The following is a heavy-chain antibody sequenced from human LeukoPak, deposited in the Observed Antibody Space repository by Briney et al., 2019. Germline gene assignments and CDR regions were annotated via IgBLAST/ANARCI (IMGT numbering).Heavy chain of an antibody. J-gene: IGHJ6*04. V-gene: IGHV3-7*01. CDR1: GFSFSSFW. Sequence: PGGSLRLSCAASGFSFSSFWMTWVRQAPGKGLEWVANINEHGTVKHYADSVKGRFTISRDNAKNSLYLQMNSLRAEDTAVYYCAELGITMIGGVWGKGTTVTISS. CDR2: INEHGTVK. D-gene: IGHD3-10*02. CDR3: AELGITMIGGV.